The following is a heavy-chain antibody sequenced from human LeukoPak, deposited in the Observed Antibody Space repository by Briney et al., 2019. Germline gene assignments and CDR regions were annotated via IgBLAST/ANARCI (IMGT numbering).Heavy chain of an antibody. J-gene: IGHJ4*02. CDR3: ARGAYGDPTSFDY. CDR1: GGSISSYY. Sequence: SETLSLTCAVSGGSISSYYWSWIRQPPGKGLEWIGYIYYSGSTNYNPSLKSRVTISVDTSKNQFSLKLSSVTAADTAVYYCARGAYGDPTSFDYWGQGTLVTVSS. V-gene: IGHV4-59*01. CDR2: IYYSGST. D-gene: IGHD4-17*01.